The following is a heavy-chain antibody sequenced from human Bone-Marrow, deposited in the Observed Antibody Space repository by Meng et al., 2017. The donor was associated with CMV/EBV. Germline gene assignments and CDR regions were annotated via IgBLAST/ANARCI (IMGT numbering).Heavy chain of an antibody. Sequence: GSLRLSCAVYGGSFSGYYWSWIRQPPGKGLEWIGEINHSGSTNYNPSLKSRVTISVDTSKNQFSLKLSSVTAADTAVYYCARGLGTDAFDIWGQGTRVTVSS. CDR2: INHSGST. J-gene: IGHJ3*02. CDR3: ARGLGTDAFDI. D-gene: IGHD1-1*01. V-gene: IGHV4-34*01. CDR1: GGSFSGYY.